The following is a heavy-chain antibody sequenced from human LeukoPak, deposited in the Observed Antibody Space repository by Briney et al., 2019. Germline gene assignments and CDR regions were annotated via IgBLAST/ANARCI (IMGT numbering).Heavy chain of an antibody. Sequence: ASVKVSCKASGYTFTSYDINWVRQATGQGLEWMGWMNPNSGNTGYAQKFQGRVTMTRNTYISTAYMELSSLRSEDTAVYYCARRHYDSSGYPRFDPWGQGTLVTVSS. V-gene: IGHV1-8*01. CDR2: MNPNSGNT. CDR3: ARRHYDSSGYPRFDP. D-gene: IGHD3-22*01. CDR1: GYTFTSYD. J-gene: IGHJ5*02.